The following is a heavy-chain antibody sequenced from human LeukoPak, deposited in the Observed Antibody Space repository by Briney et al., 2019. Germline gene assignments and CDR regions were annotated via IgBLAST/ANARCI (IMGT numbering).Heavy chain of an antibody. CDR1: GFTFSRNA. D-gene: IGHD6-6*01. V-gene: IGHV3-23*01. CDR3: AKGGLESSSSRTYFDY. Sequence: PGGSLRLSCAASGFTFSRNAMSWVRQAPGKGLEWVSAISGSGGTTYYADSVKGRFTISRDNSKNTLYLQMNSLRAEDPAVYYCAKGGLESSSSRTYFDYWGQGTLVTVSS. CDR2: ISGSGGTT. J-gene: IGHJ4*02.